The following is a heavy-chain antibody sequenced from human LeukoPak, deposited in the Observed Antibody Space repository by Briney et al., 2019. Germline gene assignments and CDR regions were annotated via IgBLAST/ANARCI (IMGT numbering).Heavy chain of an antibody. CDR2: ISGSGGST. Sequence: GGSLRLSCAASGFTFSSYWMSWVRQAPGKGLEWVSAISGSGGSTYYADSVKGRFTISRDNSKNMLYLQMNSLRAEDTAVYYCAKDSQPYGSGSYPFDYWGQGTLVTVSS. CDR3: AKDSQPYGSGSYPFDY. J-gene: IGHJ4*02. D-gene: IGHD3-10*01. CDR1: GFTFSSYW. V-gene: IGHV3-23*01.